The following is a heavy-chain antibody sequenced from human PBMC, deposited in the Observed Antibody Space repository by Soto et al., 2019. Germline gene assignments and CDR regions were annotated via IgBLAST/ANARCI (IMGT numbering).Heavy chain of an antibody. V-gene: IGHV1-69*12. CDR2: IIPIFGTA. CDR3: ARDRGPSSGYYPYWFDP. D-gene: IGHD3-22*01. J-gene: IGHJ5*02. Sequence: QVQLVQSGAEVKKPGSSVKVSFKASGGTFSSYAITWVRQAPGQGLEWMGGIIPIFGTANYAQKFQARVTSTEDESTSTAYMELSSLRSEDTAVYCCARDRGPSSGYYPYWFDPWGQGALVTVSS. CDR1: GGTFSSYA.